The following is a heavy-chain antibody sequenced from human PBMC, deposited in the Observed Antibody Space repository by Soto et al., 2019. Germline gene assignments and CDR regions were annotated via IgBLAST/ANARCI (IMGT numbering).Heavy chain of an antibody. CDR3: ARAMVVEATSNAFDI. D-gene: IGHD2-15*01. J-gene: IGHJ3*02. CDR2: IYPGDSDT. CDR1: GYSCTSYW. V-gene: IGHV5-51*01. Sequence: EVQLVQSGAEVKKPGESLKISCKGSGYSCTSYWICWVRQMPGKGLEWMGLIYPGDSDTRYSPSFQGKVTIPADKPIKTAYVQWSSLKASDTAMYYCARAMVVEATSNAFDIWGQGTMVTVSS.